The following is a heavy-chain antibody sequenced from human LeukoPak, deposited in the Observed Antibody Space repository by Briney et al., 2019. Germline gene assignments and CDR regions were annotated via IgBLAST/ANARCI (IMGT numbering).Heavy chain of an antibody. V-gene: IGHV1-2*02. J-gene: IGHJ4*02. CDR2: INPNSGGT. CDR1: GYTFTGYY. Sequence: ASVKVSCKASGYTFTGYYMHWVRQAPGQGLEWMGWINPNSGGTNYAQKFRGRVTMTRDTSISTAYMELSRLRSDDTAVYYCARVPRIAARPHTFDYWGQGTLVTVSS. D-gene: IGHD6-6*01. CDR3: ARVPRIAARPHTFDY.